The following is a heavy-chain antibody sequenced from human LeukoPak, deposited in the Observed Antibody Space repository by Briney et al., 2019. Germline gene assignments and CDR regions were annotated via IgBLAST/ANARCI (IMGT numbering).Heavy chain of an antibody. CDR1: GLIVGSNY. CDR3: ARESYYGSGSLDY. D-gene: IGHD3-10*01. Sequence: GGSLRLSCAASGLIVGSNYMSWVRQAPGKGLEWVSVIYSGGSTYYADSVKGRFTISRDNSKSTLYLQMNSLRAEDTAVYYCARESYYGSGSLDYWGQGTLVTVSS. V-gene: IGHV3-53*01. CDR2: IYSGGST. J-gene: IGHJ4*02.